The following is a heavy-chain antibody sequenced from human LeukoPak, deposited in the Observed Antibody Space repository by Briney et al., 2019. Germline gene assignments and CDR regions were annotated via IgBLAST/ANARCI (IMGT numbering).Heavy chain of an antibody. CDR2: ITPSIVRT. V-gene: IGHV1-69*04. J-gene: IGHJ5*02. CDR1: GRSFDSYA. Sequence: SVKLSCKSSGRSFDSYAVSWVRQAAGQGLGWRGRITPSIVRTNYEQNLQGRVSITADKATGASYLEVSSLRVDDTAVYYWARCQFGGVAVAPFDHWGQGNLVIVSS. CDR3: ARCQFGGVAVAPFDH. D-gene: IGHD3-10*01.